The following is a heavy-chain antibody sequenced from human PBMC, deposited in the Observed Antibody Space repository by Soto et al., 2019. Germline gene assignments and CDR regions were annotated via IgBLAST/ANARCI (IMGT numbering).Heavy chain of an antibody. V-gene: IGHV3-21*01. CDR2: ISSSSSYI. J-gene: IGHJ4*02. D-gene: IGHD5-12*01. CDR1: GFTFSSYS. CDR3: ARDGVVATSGGFDY. Sequence: GGSLRLSCAASGFTFSSYSMNWVRQAPGKGLEWVSSISSSSSYIYYADSVKGRFTISRDNAKNSLYLQMNSLRAEDTAVYYCARDGVVATSGGFDYWGQGTLVTVSS.